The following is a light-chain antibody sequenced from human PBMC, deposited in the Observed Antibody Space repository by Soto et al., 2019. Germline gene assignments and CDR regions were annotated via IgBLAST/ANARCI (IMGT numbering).Light chain of an antibody. CDR2: QVS. CDR3: SSYTSSSTLL. CDR1: SSDVGGNKY. J-gene: IGLJ2*01. V-gene: IGLV2-14*01. Sequence: QSALTQPASVSGSPGQSITISCTGTSSDVGGNKYVSWYQQHPGKAPKLMIYQVSNRPSGVSNRFSGSKSGNTASLTISGLQAEDEADYYCSSYTSSSTLLFGGGTKLTVL.